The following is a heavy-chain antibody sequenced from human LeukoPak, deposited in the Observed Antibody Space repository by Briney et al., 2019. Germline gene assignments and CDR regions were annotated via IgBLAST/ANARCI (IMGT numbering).Heavy chain of an antibody. Sequence: GGSLRLSCAASGFTFSSYWMSWVRQAPGKGLEWVANIKQDGSEKNYVDSVKGRFTISRDNAKNSLYLQMNSLRAEDTAVYYCAREGTGRYYYYYYMDVWGKGTTVTISS. V-gene: IGHV3-7*01. CDR3: AREGTGRYYYYYYMDV. CDR1: GFTFSSYW. J-gene: IGHJ6*03. CDR2: IKQDGSEK. D-gene: IGHD1-1*01.